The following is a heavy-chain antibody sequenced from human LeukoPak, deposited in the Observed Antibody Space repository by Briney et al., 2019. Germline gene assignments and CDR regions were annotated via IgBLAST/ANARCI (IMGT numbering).Heavy chain of an antibody. CDR3: ASLYSSGWYLTDY. Sequence: PGRSLRLSCAASRFTFSSYAMHWVRRAPGKGLEWVALISYDGSDKYYADSVKGRSTISRDNSKNTLYLQMNSLRIEDTAVYYCASLYSSGWYLTDYWGQGTLVTVSS. D-gene: IGHD6-19*01. CDR1: RFTFSSYA. J-gene: IGHJ4*02. V-gene: IGHV3-30-3*01. CDR2: ISYDGSDK.